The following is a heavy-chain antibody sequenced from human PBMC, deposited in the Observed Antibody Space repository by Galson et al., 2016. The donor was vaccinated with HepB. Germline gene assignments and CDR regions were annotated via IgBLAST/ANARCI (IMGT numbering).Heavy chain of an antibody. CDR2: IYYSGNT. Sequence: SETLSLTCTVSGGSVSSGGYYCNWIRQPPGKGLEWIGYIYYSGNTKYNPSLKSRVTISVDTSKNQFSLKLKSVTAADTAVYYCATSLPVLVSWGQGTLVTVSS. CDR1: GGSVSSGGYY. D-gene: IGHD3-10*01. CDR3: ATSLPVLVS. J-gene: IGHJ5*02. V-gene: IGHV4-61*08.